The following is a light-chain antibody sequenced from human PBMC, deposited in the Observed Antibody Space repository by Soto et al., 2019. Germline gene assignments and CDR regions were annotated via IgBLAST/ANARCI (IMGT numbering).Light chain of an antibody. CDR3: SSYTSSSTPVV. CDR1: SSDVGAYNY. V-gene: IGLV2-14*03. Sequence: QPVLTQPASVSGSPGQSIAISCTGTSSDVGAYNYVSWYQQHPGKAPKLIIYDVSNRPSGVSNRFSGSKAGNTASLTISGLQAEDEADYYCSSYTSSSTPVVFGGGTKLTVL. J-gene: IGLJ2*01. CDR2: DVS.